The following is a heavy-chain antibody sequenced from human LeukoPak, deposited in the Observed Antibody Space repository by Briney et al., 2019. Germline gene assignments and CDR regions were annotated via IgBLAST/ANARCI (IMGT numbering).Heavy chain of an antibody. D-gene: IGHD1-26*01. Sequence: GGSLRLSCAASGFTFSSYAMHWVRQAPGKGLEWVAVISYDGSNKYYADSVKGRFTISRDNSKNTLYLQMNSLRADDTAIYYCARRRIVGSIDDAFDIWGQGTMVTLSS. V-gene: IGHV3-30-3*01. CDR3: ARRRIVGSIDDAFDI. CDR1: GFTFSSYA. CDR2: ISYDGSNK. J-gene: IGHJ3*02.